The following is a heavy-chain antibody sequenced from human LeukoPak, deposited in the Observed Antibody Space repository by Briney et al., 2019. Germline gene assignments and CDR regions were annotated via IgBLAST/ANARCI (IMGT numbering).Heavy chain of an antibody. CDR2: IYPGDSDT. V-gene: IGHV5-51*01. D-gene: IGHD3-10*01. CDR3: ARHARYGSGSGWFDP. Sequence: GESLKISCEASGYSFTSYWIGWVRQMPGKGLEWMGIIYPGDSDTRYSPSFQGQVTISADKSISTAYLQWSSLKASDTAMYYCARHARYGSGSGWFDPWGQGTLVTVSS. CDR1: GYSFTSYW. J-gene: IGHJ5*02.